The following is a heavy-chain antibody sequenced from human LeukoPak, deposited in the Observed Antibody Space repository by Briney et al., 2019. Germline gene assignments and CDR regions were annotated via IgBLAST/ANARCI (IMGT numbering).Heavy chain of an antibody. J-gene: IGHJ6*03. Sequence: PRGSLRLSCAASGFTFSNYAMHWVRQAPGKGLEYVSAISPNSGSTYYANTVKGRFTISRDNSKNTLYLQMGSLRAEDMAVYYCAREHITWNYSTDYYYMDVWGKGTTVTVSS. CDR2: ISPNSGST. D-gene: IGHD1-7*01. V-gene: IGHV3-64*01. CDR1: GFTFSNYA. CDR3: AREHITWNYSTDYYYMDV.